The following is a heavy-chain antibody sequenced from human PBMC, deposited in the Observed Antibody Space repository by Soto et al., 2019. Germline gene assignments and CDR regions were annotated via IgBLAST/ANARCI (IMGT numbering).Heavy chain of an antibody. CDR2: ISAYNGNT. CDR1: GYTFTSYG. CDR3: ARGDWVYCSSTSCYAYYYYYMDV. J-gene: IGHJ6*03. V-gene: IGHV1-18*01. Sequence: GASVKVSCTASGYTFTSYGISWVRQAPGQGLEWMGWISAYNGNTNYAQKLQGRVTMTTDTSTSTAYMELRSLRSDDTAVYYCARGDWVYCSSTSCYAYYYYYMDVWGKGTTVTVSS. D-gene: IGHD2-2*01.